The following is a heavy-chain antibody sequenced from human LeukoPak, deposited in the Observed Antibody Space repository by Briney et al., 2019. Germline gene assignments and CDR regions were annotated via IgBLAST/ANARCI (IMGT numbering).Heavy chain of an antibody. CDR2: IIPIFGTA. J-gene: IGHJ4*02. CDR3: ARSRLAARPAYFAY. CDR1: GGTFSSYA. Sequence: SVKVSCKASGGTFSSYAISWVRQAPGQGLEWMGGIIPIFGTANYAQKFQGRVTITADESTSTAYMELSSLRSEDTAVYYCARSRLAARPAYFAYWGQGTLVTVSS. D-gene: IGHD6-6*01. V-gene: IGHV1-69*13.